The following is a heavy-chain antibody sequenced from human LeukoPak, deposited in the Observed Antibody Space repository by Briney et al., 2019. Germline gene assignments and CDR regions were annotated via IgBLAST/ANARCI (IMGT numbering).Heavy chain of an antibody. V-gene: IGHV4-39*07. CDR1: GGSISSNSYY. D-gene: IGHD2-8*01. CDR2: INHSGST. CDR3: ARIGGSNGFLFDY. Sequence: SETLSLTCTVSGGSISSNSYYWGWIRQPPGKGLEWIGEINHSGSTNYNPSLKSRVTISVDTSKNQFSLQLSSVTAADTAVYYCARIGGSNGFLFDYWGQGTLVTVSS. J-gene: IGHJ4*02.